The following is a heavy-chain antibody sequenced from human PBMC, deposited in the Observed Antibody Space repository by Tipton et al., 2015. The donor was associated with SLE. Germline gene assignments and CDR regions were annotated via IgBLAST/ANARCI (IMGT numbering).Heavy chain of an antibody. V-gene: IGHV3-48*03. CDR2: IRSSGSSI. Sequence: SLRLSCAASGFTFSSYEMNWVRQAPGKGLEWVSYIRSSGSSIYYADSVKGRFTISRDNAKNSLYLQMNSLNVEDTAIYYCFAIYDLWSMFVRGQGTLVTVSS. D-gene: IGHD3-3*01. CDR1: GFTFSSYE. J-gene: IGHJ4*02. CDR3: FAIYDLWSMFV.